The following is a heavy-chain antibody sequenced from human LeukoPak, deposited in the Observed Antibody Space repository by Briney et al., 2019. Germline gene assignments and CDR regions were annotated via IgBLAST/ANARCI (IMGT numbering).Heavy chain of an antibody. Sequence: GGSLRLSCAASGFTVSSNYMSWVRQAPGKGLERVSVIYSGGSTYYADSVKGRFTISRDNSMNTLYLQMNSLRAEDTAVYYCAGDYGERDYYFDYWGQGTLVTVSS. CDR3: AGDYGERDYYFDY. CDR2: IYSGGST. D-gene: IGHD4-17*01. V-gene: IGHV3-66*01. J-gene: IGHJ4*02. CDR1: GFTVSSNY.